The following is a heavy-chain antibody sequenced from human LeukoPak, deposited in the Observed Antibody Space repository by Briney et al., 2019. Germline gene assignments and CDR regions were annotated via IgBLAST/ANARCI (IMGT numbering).Heavy chain of an antibody. D-gene: IGHD2/OR15-2a*01. CDR3: VREAPFGAFDI. CDR1: GYTFATYA. V-gene: IGHV1-3*02. Sequence: ASVKVSCKASGYTFATYAMHWVRQAPGQRLEWMGWSNAGNGNTEYSQELQGRVTITRDTSASTAYMELSSLRSEDMAVYYCVREAPFGAFDIWGQGTMVTVSS. CDR2: SNAGNGNT. J-gene: IGHJ3*02.